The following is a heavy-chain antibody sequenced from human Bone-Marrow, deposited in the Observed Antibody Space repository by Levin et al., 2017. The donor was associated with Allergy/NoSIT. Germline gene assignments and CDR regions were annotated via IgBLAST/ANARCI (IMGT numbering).Heavy chain of an antibody. V-gene: IGHV4-34*01. J-gene: IGHJ2*01. CDR3: ARVLITMVRGVIINRPMEIGYFDL. CDR1: GGSFSGYY. D-gene: IGHD3-10*01. CDR2: INHSGST. Sequence: PGGSLRLSCAVYGGSFSGYYWSWIRQPPGKGLEWIGVINHSGSTNYNPSLKSRVTISVDTSKSQFSMKLSSVTAADTAVYYCARVLITMVRGVIINRPMEIGYFDLWGRGTLDTVSA.